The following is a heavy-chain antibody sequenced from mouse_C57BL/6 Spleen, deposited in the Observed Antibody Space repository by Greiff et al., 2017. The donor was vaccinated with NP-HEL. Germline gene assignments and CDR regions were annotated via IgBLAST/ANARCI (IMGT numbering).Heavy chain of an antibody. J-gene: IGHJ3*01. V-gene: IGHV5-4*03. D-gene: IGHD1-1*01. Sequence: EVKVVESGGGLVKPGGSLKLSCAASGFTFSSYAMSWVRQTPEKRLEWVATISDGGSYTYYPDNVKGRFTISRDNAKNNLYLQMSHLKSEDTAMYYCARYYYGRGFAYWGQGTLVTVSA. CDR3: ARYYYGRGFAY. CDR1: GFTFSSYA. CDR2: ISDGGSYT.